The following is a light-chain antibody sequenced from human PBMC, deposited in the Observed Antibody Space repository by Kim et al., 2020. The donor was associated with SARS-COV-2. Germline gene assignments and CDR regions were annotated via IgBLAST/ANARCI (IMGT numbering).Light chain of an antibody. CDR2: AAS. V-gene: IGKV1-27*01. CDR1: QGINNY. J-gene: IGKJ4*02. CDR3: KKYNSACWR. Sequence: DLQMTQSPSSLPASVGDRVTITSRPSQGINNYLAWYQQRPGKAPKLLSYAASTLQSGVPSRFSGSGFGTDFTLTISSLQPEDGAIYYWKKYNSACWRFGRETKVEIK.